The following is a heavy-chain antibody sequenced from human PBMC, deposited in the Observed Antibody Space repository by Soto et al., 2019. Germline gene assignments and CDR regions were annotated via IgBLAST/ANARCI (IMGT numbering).Heavy chain of an antibody. CDR2: INAGNGNT. J-gene: IGHJ3*02. CDR3: ARDRLPYCTNGVCPYAFDT. Sequence: ASVKVSCKASGYTFTSYAMHWVRQAPGQRLEWMGWINAGNGNTKYSQKFQGRVTITRDTSASTAYMELSSLRSEDTAVYYCARDRLPYCTNGVCPYAFDTWGQGTMVTVSS. D-gene: IGHD2-8*01. V-gene: IGHV1-3*01. CDR1: GYTFTSYA.